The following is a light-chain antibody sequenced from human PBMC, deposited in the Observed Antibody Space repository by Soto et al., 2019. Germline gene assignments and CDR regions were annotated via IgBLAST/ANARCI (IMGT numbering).Light chain of an antibody. CDR2: GAS. CDR1: QSVSTN. CDR3: QHYNHWPPWT. V-gene: IGKV3-15*01. Sequence: IVMTQSPATLPVSPGERATLSCRASQSVSTNVAWYQQKPGQAPRLLIYGASARATGVPARFSGSRSGTEFTLTISGLQSEDFGVYYCQHYNHWPPWTFGQGTKVEIK. J-gene: IGKJ1*01.